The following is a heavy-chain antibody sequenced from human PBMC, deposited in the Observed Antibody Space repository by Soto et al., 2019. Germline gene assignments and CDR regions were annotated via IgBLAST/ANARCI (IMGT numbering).Heavy chain of an antibody. Sequence: QVQLVQSGAEVKKPGASVRISCRASGYSFTSTYFHWVRQAPGQVPEWMGIINPAGGTTYYAQKFQGRLAITSDTSTDTVFMDLNDLTSEDTSVYFCALKVVTYYDNWGQGTLLTVSS. D-gene: IGHD2-21*02. CDR3: ALKVVTYYDN. V-gene: IGHV1-46*01. CDR1: GYSFTSTY. J-gene: IGHJ4*02. CDR2: INPAGGTT.